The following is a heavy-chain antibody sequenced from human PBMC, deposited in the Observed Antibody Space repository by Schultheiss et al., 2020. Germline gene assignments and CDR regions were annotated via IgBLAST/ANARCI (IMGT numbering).Heavy chain of an antibody. CDR1: GGSISSSSYY. J-gene: IGHJ4*02. D-gene: IGHD6-13*01. Sequence: SETLSLTCTVSGGSISSSSYYWGWIRQPPGKGLEWIGSIYYSGSTYYNPSLKSRVTISVDTSKNQFSLKLSSVTAADTAVYYCARDFGSSWGRYGDRGGYFDYWGQGTLVTGSS. CDR3: ARDFGSSWGRYGDRGGYFDY. V-gene: IGHV4-39*02. CDR2: IYYSGST.